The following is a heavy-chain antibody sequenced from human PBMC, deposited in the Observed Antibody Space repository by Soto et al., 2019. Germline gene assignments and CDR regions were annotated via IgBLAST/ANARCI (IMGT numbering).Heavy chain of an antibody. V-gene: IGHV1-18*01. J-gene: IGHJ6*02. CDR2: ISSYNGDT. CDR1: GYTFTRSG. Sequence: QVQLEQSGAEVKKPGASVKVSCKASGYTFTRSGISWVRQAPGQGPEWMGWISSYNGDTHYAQTFQGRVTMTTDTFSRTAYMERRSQRSDDTAGYYCAREGVAPYNYYGMDVWGQGTPVPVSS. CDR3: AREGVAPYNYYGMDV.